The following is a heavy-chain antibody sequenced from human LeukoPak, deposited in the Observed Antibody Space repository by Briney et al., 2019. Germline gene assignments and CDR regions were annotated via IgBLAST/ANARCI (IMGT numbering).Heavy chain of an antibody. CDR3: ARFIPADYGDTGYYYGMDV. V-gene: IGHV3-7*01. D-gene: IGHD4-17*01. CDR1: GFTFSIYW. CDR2: IKQDGSEK. Sequence: HPGGSLRLSCAASGFTFSIYWMSWVRQAPGKGLEWVAYIKQDGSEKYYMDSVKGRFTISRDNAKNSLYLQMNSLRAEDTAVYYCARFIPADYGDTGYYYGMDVWGQGTTVTVSS. J-gene: IGHJ6*02.